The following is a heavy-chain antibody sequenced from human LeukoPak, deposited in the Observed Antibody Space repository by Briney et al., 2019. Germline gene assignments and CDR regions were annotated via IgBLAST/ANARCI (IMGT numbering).Heavy chain of an antibody. J-gene: IGHJ6*02. Sequence: PSETLSLTCTVAGGSISSSSYYWGWIRQPPGKGLEWIGSIYYSGSTYYTPSLKSRVTRSVDTSKNQFSLKLSSVTAADTAVYYCARDLAGVMVRGVTPHLLYYYYGMDVWGQGTTVTVSS. CDR2: IYYSGST. CDR1: GGSISSSSYY. V-gene: IGHV4-39*07. D-gene: IGHD3-10*01. CDR3: ARDLAGVMVRGVTPHLLYYYYGMDV.